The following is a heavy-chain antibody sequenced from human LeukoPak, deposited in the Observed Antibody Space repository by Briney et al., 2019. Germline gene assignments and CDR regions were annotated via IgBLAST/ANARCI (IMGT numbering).Heavy chain of an antibody. CDR2: ISYDGSNK. Sequence: GRSLRLSCAASGFTFSSYGMHWVRQAPGKGLEWVAVISYDGSNKYYADSVKGRFTISRDNSKNTLYLQMNSLRAEDTAVYYCTKELSKTGGNTWGQGTLVTVSS. CDR1: GFTFSSYG. J-gene: IGHJ5*02. CDR3: TKELSKTGGNT. D-gene: IGHD4-23*01. V-gene: IGHV3-30*18.